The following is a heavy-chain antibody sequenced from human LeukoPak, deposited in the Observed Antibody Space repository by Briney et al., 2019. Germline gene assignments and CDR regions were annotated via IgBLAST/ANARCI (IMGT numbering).Heavy chain of an antibody. CDR3: ARRTGYYNVFDY. D-gene: IGHD3-9*01. Sequence: SETLSLTCSVSGGSIRSSSYYWGWIRQPPGKGLEWIGSIYYSGSTYYNSSLKSRVTMSLDTSKNQFSPKLSSVTAADTAVYYCARRTGYYNVFDYWGQGTLVTVSS. V-gene: IGHV4-39*07. CDR1: GGSIRSSSYY. J-gene: IGHJ4*02. CDR2: IYYSGST.